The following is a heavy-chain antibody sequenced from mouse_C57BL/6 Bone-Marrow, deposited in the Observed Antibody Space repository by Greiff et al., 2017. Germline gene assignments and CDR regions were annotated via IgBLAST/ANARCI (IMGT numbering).Heavy chain of an antibody. CDR2: INPSSAYT. CDR1: GYTFTSYT. J-gene: IGHJ1*03. Sequence: VQGVESGAELARPGASVKMSCKASGYTFTSYTMHWVKQRPGQGLEWIGYINPSSAYTQYNQKFKDKATLTADKSSSTAYMQLSSLTSEDSAVYYCTRNGYPYWYFDVWGTGTTVTVSS. CDR3: TRNGYPYWYFDV. D-gene: IGHD2-2*01. V-gene: IGHV1-4*01.